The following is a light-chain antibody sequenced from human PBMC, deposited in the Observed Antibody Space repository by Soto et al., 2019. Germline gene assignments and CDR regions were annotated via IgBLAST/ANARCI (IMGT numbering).Light chain of an antibody. J-gene: IGKJ1*01. CDR3: QEYIQWPPGM. V-gene: IGKV3-15*01. CDR1: QFVSSR. CDR2: DTS. Sequence: DIVVTQSPATLSASPGARVTLSCRASQFVSSRLAWYQQRPGQVPRLLIYDTSTRAPGISARFSGSGSGTDFTLTISRLQSEDFAVYSCQEYIQWPPGMFGPGTTVDIK.